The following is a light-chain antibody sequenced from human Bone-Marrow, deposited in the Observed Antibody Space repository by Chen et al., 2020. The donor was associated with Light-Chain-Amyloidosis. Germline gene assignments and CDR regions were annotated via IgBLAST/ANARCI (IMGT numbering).Light chain of an antibody. V-gene: IGLV6-57*01. CDR1: SDSLAGKY. Sequence: FMLTQPRAVSEPPGKTVTISCTRSSDSLAGKYVQWFQQRPGRSPTSVIFEDNQRPPGVPDRFSGSIETSSNSASLSISGLKPEDEADYYCQSYGTSGRVFGGGTRLAVL. CDR2: EDN. J-gene: IGLJ3*02. CDR3: QSYGTSGRV.